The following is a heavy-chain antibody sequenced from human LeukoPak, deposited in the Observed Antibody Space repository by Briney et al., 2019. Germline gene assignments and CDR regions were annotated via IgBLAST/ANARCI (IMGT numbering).Heavy chain of an antibody. V-gene: IGHV3-74*01. CDR1: GFTFTSHW. CDR2: INGDGSGT. Sequence: GGSLRLSCTASGFTFTSHWMHWVRQVPGKGLVWVSRINGDGSGTNHADSVKGRFTISRDNAKNTLYLQMNSLRVEDTAVYYCAKDPKVAVDAFDIWGQGTMVTVSS. CDR3: AKDPKVAVDAFDI. D-gene: IGHD6-19*01. J-gene: IGHJ3*02.